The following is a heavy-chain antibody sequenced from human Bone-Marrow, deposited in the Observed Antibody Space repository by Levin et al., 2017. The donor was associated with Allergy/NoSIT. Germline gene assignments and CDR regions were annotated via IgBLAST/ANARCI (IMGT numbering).Heavy chain of an antibody. CDR2: MNQDGSQK. CDR3: AREGFIDF. CDR1: GFTFGNHW. Sequence: GGSLRLSCVASGFTFGNHWMSWVRQAPGKGLEWVANMNQDGSQKNYVDSVKGRFTIYRDNAKNSLYLQMNSLRAEDTAVYYCAREGFIDFWGLGTLVTVSS. J-gene: IGHJ4*02. V-gene: IGHV3-7*04.